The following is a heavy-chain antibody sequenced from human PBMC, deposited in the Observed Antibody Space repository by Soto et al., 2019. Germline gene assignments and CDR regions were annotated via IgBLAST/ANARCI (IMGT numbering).Heavy chain of an antibody. V-gene: IGHV4-59*11. CDR2: INYTGST. CDR3: ARGDYDSSGYYYSYYYYGMDV. Sequence: SETLSLTCTVSGGSINNHYWSWIRQPPGKGLEWIGDINYTGSTNYNPSLESRVTMSVDTSKNQFSLKLSSVTAADTAVYYCARGDYDSSGYYYSYYYYGMDVWGQGTTVTVSS. CDR1: GGSINNHY. D-gene: IGHD3-22*01. J-gene: IGHJ6*02.